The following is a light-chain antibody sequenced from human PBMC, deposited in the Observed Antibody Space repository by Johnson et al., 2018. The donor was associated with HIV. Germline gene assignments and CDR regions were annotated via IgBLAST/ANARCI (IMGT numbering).Light chain of an antibody. Sequence: QSVLTQPPSVSAAPGQKVTISCSGSSSNIANNYVSWYQQLPGTAPKLLIYENNKRPSGIPDRFSGSKSGTSATLGITGLQTEDEAEYYCGTWDSSLSAYVFGTGTKVTVL. V-gene: IGLV1-51*02. CDR3: GTWDSSLSAYV. J-gene: IGLJ1*01. CDR1: SSNIANNY. CDR2: ENN.